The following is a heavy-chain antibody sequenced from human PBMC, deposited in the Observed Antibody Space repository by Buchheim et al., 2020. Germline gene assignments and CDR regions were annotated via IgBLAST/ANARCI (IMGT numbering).Heavy chain of an antibody. CDR3: ARALSNYPYYYYGMDV. CDR1: GFTFSSYA. D-gene: IGHD4-11*01. Sequence: QVQLVESGGGVVQPGRSLRLSCAASGFTFSSYAMHWVRQAPGKGLEWVAVISYDGSNKYYADSVKGRFTISRDNSKNTLYPQMNRLRAEDTAVYYCARALSNYPYYYYGMDVWGQGTT. J-gene: IGHJ6*02. V-gene: IGHV3-30*04. CDR2: ISYDGSNK.